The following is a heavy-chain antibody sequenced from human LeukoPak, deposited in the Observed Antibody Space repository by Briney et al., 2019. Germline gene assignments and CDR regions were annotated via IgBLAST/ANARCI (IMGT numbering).Heavy chain of an antibody. CDR3: ALASSSYYYYYMDV. Sequence: GGSLRLSCTVSGFTFGDYAMSWVRQAPGKGLEWVGFIKSKAYGGTAEYAASVKGRFTISRDDSKSIAYLQMSSLKTEDTAVYYCALASSSYYYYYMDVWGKGTTVTVS. CDR2: IKSKAYGGTA. D-gene: IGHD6-6*01. V-gene: IGHV3-49*04. CDR1: GFTFGDYA. J-gene: IGHJ6*03.